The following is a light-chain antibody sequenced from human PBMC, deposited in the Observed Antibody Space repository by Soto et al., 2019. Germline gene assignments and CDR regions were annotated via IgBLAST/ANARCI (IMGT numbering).Light chain of an antibody. J-gene: IGKJ2*01. Sequence: EMVMTQSPATLSVSPGESATLSCRASQSVSSNYLAWYQQKPGQAPRLLSYGASTRATGIPARFSGSGSGSEFTLTVSSVQSEDFAVYYCQQYNNWHRTFGQGTKLEI. V-gene: IGKV3-15*01. CDR3: QQYNNWHRT. CDR1: QSVSSN. CDR2: GAS.